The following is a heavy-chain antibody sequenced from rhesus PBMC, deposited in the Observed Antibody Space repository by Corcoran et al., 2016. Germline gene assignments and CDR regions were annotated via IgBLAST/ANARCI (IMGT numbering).Heavy chain of an antibody. V-gene: IGHV4-80*01. J-gene: IGHJ4*01. Sequence: QVQLQESGPGLVKPSETLSLTCAVSGASISGYWWTWIRQPPGKGLEWIGEINGNGGITYYNPSLESRVTISKDASRNQVSLRLTSVTAAETAVYYCARDGAHYCSGGVCTFDYWGQGVLVTVSS. D-gene: IGHD2-39*02. CDR1: GASISGYW. CDR3: ARDGAHYCSGGVCTFDY. CDR2: INGNGGIT.